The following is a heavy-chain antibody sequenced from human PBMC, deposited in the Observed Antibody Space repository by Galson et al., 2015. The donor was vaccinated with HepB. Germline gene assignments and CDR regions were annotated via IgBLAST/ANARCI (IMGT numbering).Heavy chain of an antibody. Sequence: SCAASGFTFSSYSMNWVRQAPGKGLEWVAYIRSSGSTVHYADSVKGRFTISRDDAKNSLYLRMNSLRDEDTAVYYCARDRNIRSITEGGWYFDSWGQGTLVIVSS. J-gene: IGHJ4*02. D-gene: IGHD6-13*01. CDR3: ARDRNIRSITEGGWYFDS. V-gene: IGHV3-48*02. CDR1: GFTFSSYS. CDR2: IRSSGSTV.